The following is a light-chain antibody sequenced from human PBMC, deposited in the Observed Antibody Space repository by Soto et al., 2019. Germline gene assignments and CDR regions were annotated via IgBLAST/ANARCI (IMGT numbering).Light chain of an antibody. CDR3: QRYGDLPLI. Sequence: EIVLTQSLGTLSLSPGERATLSCRASQGVSGNYLAWYQQRPGQAPRLIIYGASSRATGITDRFSGSGSGTHFTLTISRLEPEDFAVYYCQRYGDLPLIFGGGTKVEIK. V-gene: IGKV3-20*01. J-gene: IGKJ4*01. CDR1: QGVSGNY. CDR2: GAS.